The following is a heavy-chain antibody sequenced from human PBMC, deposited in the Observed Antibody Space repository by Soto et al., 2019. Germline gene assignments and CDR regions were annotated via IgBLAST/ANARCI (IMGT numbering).Heavy chain of an antibody. D-gene: IGHD3-10*01. CDR2: IYYLGST. Sequence: PSETLSLTCTVPGGSMSEYFWSWIRQSPGKGLEWIGYIYYLGSTDYNPPLKSRVTISVDTSKRQFSLRLTSVTAADTAVYYCARDGYDGSGSPYPAYWGPGTQVTVSS. CDR3: ARDGYDGSGSPYPAY. CDR1: GGSMSEYF. J-gene: IGHJ4*02. V-gene: IGHV4-59*01.